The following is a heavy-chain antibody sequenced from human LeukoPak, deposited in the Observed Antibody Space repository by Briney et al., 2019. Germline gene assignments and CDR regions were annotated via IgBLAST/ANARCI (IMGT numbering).Heavy chain of an antibody. D-gene: IGHD1-26*01. Sequence: PSETLSLTCTVYDGSFSGYYWSWIRQPPGKGLEWIGEINHSGSTNYNPSLKSRVTISVDTSKNQFSPKLSSVTAEDTAVYYCAKPPEVGATVGYFDYWGQGTLVTVSS. CDR3: AKPPEVGATVGYFDY. J-gene: IGHJ4*02. CDR1: DGSFSGYY. CDR2: INHSGST. V-gene: IGHV4-34*01.